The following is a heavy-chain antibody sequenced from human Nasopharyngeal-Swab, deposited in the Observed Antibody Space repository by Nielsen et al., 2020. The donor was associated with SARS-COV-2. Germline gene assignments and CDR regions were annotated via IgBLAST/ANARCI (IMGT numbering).Heavy chain of an antibody. CDR1: GGSISSSSYY. D-gene: IGHD4-17*01. CDR3: ARPSTVTKYYFDY. CDR2: IYYSGST. V-gene: IGHV4-39*01. J-gene: IGHJ4*02. Sequence: SETLSLTCTVSGGSISSSSYYWGWIRQPPGKGLEWIGSIYYSGSTHYNPSLKSRVTISVDTSKNQFSLKLSSVTAADTAVYYCARPSTVTKYYFDYWGQGTLVTVSS.